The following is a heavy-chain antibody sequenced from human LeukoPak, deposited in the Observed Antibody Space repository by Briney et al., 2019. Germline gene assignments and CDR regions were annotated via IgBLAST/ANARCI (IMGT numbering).Heavy chain of an antibody. J-gene: IGHJ4*02. CDR3: ARHRRKYTREYHFDS. D-gene: IGHD6-6*01. CDR1: GGSISGYY. V-gene: IGHV4-31*02. CDR2: ISETGST. Sequence: PSQTLALTCTVPGGSISGYYWGWVRQRPGRGLQWIGFISETGSTDYNPPLERRITMSVDNSRNQVSLRVRYATAADTAIYYCARHRRKYTREYHFDSWGQGILVSVSS.